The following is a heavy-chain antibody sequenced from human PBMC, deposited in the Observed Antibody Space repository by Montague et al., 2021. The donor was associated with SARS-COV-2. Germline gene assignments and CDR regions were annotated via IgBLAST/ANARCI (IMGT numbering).Heavy chain of an antibody. J-gene: IGHJ3*02. CDR3: AKVAGSHDTFDI. CDR1: GYSISTGYY. D-gene: IGHD6-19*01. V-gene: IGHV4-38-2*02. Sequence: SETLSLTCTASGYSISTGYYWGWIRQPPGKGLEWIGTIYHSGSTYFNPSLKSRVTISVDTSKNQFSLNLGSVTAADTAVYYCAKVAGSHDTFDIWGRGTMVTVSS. CDR2: IYHSGST.